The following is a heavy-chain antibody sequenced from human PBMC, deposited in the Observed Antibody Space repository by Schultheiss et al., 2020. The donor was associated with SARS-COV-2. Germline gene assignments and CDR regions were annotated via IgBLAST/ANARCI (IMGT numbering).Heavy chain of an antibody. CDR3: ARGARRGSQDEDNWFDP. J-gene: IGHJ5*02. CDR1: GGTFSSYA. Sequence: SVKVSCKASGGTFSSYAISWVRQAPGQGLEWMGGIIPIFGTANYAQKFQGRVTITADESTSTAYMELSSLRSEDTAVYYCARGARRGSQDEDNWFDPWGQGTLVTVSS. CDR2: IIPIFGTA. V-gene: IGHV1-69*13. D-gene: IGHD1-14*01.